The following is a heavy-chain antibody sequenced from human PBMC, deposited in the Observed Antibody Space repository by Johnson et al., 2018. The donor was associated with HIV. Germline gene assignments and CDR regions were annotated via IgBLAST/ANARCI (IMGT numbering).Heavy chain of an antibody. V-gene: IGHV3-66*01. CDR2: IFSVGDV. Sequence: VQLVESGGGLVQPGGSLRLSCAASGITVGTNYMSWVLQAPGKGLEWVSVIFSVGDVYYADSVKGRFTISRDNSKNMLYLQMNSLRAEDTAIYYCAKDKQGTISDAFDIWGQGTMVTVSS. CDR3: AKDKQGTISDAFDI. D-gene: IGHD3-3*01. CDR1: GITVGTNY. J-gene: IGHJ3*02.